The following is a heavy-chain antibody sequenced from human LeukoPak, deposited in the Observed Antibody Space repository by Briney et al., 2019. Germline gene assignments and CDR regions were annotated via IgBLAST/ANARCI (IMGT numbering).Heavy chain of an antibody. CDR2: ISYDGSNK. Sequence: GGSLRLSCAASGFTFSSYAMHWVRQAPGKGLEWVAVISYDGSNKYYAGSVKGRFTISRDNSKNTLYLQMNSLRAEDTAVYYCARDALDHSSGWYLSYYYYYGMDVWGQGTTVTVSS. V-gene: IGHV3-30*04. CDR1: GFTFSSYA. D-gene: IGHD6-19*01. CDR3: ARDALDHSSGWYLSYYYYYGMDV. J-gene: IGHJ6*02.